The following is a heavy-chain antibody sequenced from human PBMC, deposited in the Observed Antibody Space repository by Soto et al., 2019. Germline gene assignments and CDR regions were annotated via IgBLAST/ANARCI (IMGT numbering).Heavy chain of an antibody. D-gene: IGHD2-21*01. Sequence: QVLLVQSGAEVKKPGSSVRVSCKTSGGTFSSFAISWVRLAPGQGLEWMGVIVPMFAAPTYAQKFQGRVSITADESTRTAYTELSRLRSDETAVYYWARDRVMRGNAYYYGMDVWGQGTRVTVSS. V-gene: IGHV1-69*12. J-gene: IGHJ6*02. CDR3: ARDRVMRGNAYYYGMDV. CDR1: GGTFSSFA. CDR2: IVPMFAAP.